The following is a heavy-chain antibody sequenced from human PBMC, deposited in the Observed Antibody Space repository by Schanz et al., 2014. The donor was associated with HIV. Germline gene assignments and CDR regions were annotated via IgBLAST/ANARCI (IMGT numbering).Heavy chain of an antibody. V-gene: IGHV3-30-3*01. CDR1: EFKFRTFA. CDR3: ARRGNQSPTKGGSFDY. CDR2: ISYDGTDK. Sequence: QVQLVESGGGVVQPGRSLRLSCAASEFKFRTFAMHWVRQAPGKGLEWVAVISYDGTDKYYADSVKGRFTISRDNSKNTLYLQMNRLRAEDTALYFCARRGNQSPTKGGSFDYWGQGVLVTVSS. D-gene: IGHD1-26*01. J-gene: IGHJ4*02.